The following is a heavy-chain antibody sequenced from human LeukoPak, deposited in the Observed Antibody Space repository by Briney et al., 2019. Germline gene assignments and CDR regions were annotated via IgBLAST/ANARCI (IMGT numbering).Heavy chain of an antibody. CDR1: GFTFISYA. J-gene: IGHJ3*02. V-gene: IGHV3-23*01. Sequence: GSLRLSCAASGFTFISYAISWVREAPGKGLERVSHIIGIGGSTYYADSVKGRFTISRDNSKNTLYLQMNSLRAEDTAVYYCAKARASAYYDFWSGYYTVDAFDIWGQGTMVTVSS. D-gene: IGHD3-3*01. CDR2: IIGIGGST. CDR3: AKARASAYYDFWSGYYTVDAFDI.